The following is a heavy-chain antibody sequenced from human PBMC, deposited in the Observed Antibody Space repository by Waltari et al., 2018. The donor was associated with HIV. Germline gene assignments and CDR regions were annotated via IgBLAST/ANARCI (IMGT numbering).Heavy chain of an antibody. CDR1: GFTFSSYG. V-gene: IGHV3-30*18. Sequence: SGGGVVQPGRSLRLSCAASGFTFSSYGMHWVRQAPGKGLEWVAVISYDGSNKYYADSVKGRFTISRDNSKNTLYLQMNSLRAEDTAVYYCAKDRDPSELTVTTWGVDYWGQGTLVTVSS. CDR2: ISYDGSNK. D-gene: IGHD4-17*01. CDR3: AKDRDPSELTVTTWGVDY. J-gene: IGHJ4*02.